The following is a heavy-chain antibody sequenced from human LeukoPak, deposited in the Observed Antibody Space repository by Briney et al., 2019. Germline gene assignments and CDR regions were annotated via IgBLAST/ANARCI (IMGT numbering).Heavy chain of an antibody. CDR1: GYTFTSYY. CDR3: ARTLGRDYDSSGPSFDY. D-gene: IGHD3-22*01. J-gene: IGHJ4*02. CDR2: INPSGGST. V-gene: IGHV1-46*01. Sequence: APVKVSCKASGYTFTSYYMHWVRQAPGQGLEWMGIINPSGGSTSYAQKFQGRVTMTRDMSTSTVYMELSSLRSEDTAVYYCARTLGRDYDSSGPSFDYWGQGTLVTVSS.